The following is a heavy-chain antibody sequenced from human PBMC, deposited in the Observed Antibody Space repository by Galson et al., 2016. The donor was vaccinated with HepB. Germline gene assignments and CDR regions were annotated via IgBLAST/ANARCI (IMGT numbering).Heavy chain of an antibody. Sequence: SLRLSCAVSGFTFSSYIMNWVRQAPGKGLEWVSSISSSSSYIYYADSVKGRFTISRDNAKNSLYLQMNSLRAEDTAVYYCARGGGNYYNYGMDVWGQGTTVTVSS. CDR2: ISSSSSYI. CDR3: ARGGGNYYNYGMDV. J-gene: IGHJ6*02. CDR1: GFTFSSYI. D-gene: IGHD3-16*01. V-gene: IGHV3-21*01.